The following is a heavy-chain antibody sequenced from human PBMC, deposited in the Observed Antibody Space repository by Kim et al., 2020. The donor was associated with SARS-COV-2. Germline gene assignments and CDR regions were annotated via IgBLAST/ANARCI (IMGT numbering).Heavy chain of an antibody. CDR1: GFTVDDYG. J-gene: IGHJ5*01. V-gene: IGHV3-20*01. Sequence: GGSLRLSCTPSGFTVDDYGMSWVRQVPGKGLEWVAGITWDGKGIGYADSVKGRFTISRDSARNFLHLQMDSLRVEDTALYHCARDAYFYDSGFYGLDSWGQGTLVTVAP. CDR2: ITWDGKGI. CDR3: ARDAYFYDSGFYGLDS. D-gene: IGHD3-10*01.